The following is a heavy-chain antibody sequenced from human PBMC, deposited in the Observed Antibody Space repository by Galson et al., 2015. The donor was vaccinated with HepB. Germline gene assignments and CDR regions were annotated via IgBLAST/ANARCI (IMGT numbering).Heavy chain of an antibody. CDR2: IFPGDSHT. V-gene: IGHV5-51*03. CDR3: ARSSSGPLGYYGMDV. CDR1: GYNFSGYW. D-gene: IGHD3-22*01. J-gene: IGHJ6*02. Sequence: QSGAEVKKPGESLKISCKGSGYNFSGYWIGWVRQMPGKDLEWMGTIFPGDSHTRYSPSFQGQVTISADKSTAYLQWSSLKASDTAMYYCARSSSGPLGYYGMDVWGQGTTVTVSS.